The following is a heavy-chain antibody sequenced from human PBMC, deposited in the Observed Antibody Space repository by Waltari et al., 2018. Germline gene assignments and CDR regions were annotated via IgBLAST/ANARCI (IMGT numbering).Heavy chain of an antibody. CDR3: ATPFYNWDDPLHS. D-gene: IGHD1-20*01. V-gene: IGHV3-23*01. CDR1: GLPFSKLA. Sequence: EVQLLESGGDLVQPGGSLRPSCADSGLPFSKLAINWCRRAPVTGLEWVSAITVGDDTYYADSVKGRFTISRDTSKDTVHLQMNGLRAEDTAVYYCATPFYNWDDPLHSWGQGTLVTVSS. J-gene: IGHJ4*02. CDR2: ITVGDDT.